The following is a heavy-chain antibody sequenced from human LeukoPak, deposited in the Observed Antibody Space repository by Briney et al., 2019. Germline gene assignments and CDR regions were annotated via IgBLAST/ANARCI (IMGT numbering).Heavy chain of an antibody. CDR2: IYYSGST. D-gene: IGHD6-19*01. CDR1: GGSISSSSYY. V-gene: IGHV4-39*07. Sequence: PSETLSLTCTVSGGSISSSSYYWGWIRQPPGKGLEWIGSIYYSGSTYYNPSLKSRVTISVDTSKNQFSLKLSSVTAADTAVYYCASLPIAVAGDFDYWGQGTLVTVSS. J-gene: IGHJ4*02. CDR3: ASLPIAVAGDFDY.